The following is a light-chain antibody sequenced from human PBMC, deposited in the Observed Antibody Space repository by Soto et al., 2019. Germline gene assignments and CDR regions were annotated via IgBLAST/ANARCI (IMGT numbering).Light chain of an antibody. CDR1: QSVSSY. CDR3: QQRSNWPQIT. CDR2: DAS. J-gene: IGKJ5*01. V-gene: IGKV3-11*01. Sequence: EIVLTQSPGTLSLSPGERATLSCRASQSVSSYLAWYQQKPGQAPRLLIYDASNRATGIPARFSGSGSGTDFTLTISSLEPEDFAIYYCQQRSNWPQITFGQGTRLEMK.